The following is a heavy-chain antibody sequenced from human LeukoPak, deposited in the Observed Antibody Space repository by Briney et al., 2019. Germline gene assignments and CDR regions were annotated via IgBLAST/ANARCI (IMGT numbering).Heavy chain of an antibody. CDR1: GGTFSSYA. Sequence: SVKVSCKASGGTFSSYAISWVRQAPAQGLEWMGRIIPIFGTANYAQKFQGRVTITTDESTSTAYMELSSLRSEDTAVYYCSWRHYYDSSGFDYWGQGTLVTVSS. J-gene: IGHJ4*02. CDR3: SWRHYYDSSGFDY. CDR2: IIPIFGTA. V-gene: IGHV1-69*05. D-gene: IGHD3-22*01.